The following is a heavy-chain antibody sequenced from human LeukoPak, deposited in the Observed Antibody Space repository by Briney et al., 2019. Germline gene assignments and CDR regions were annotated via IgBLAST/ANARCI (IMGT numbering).Heavy chain of an antibody. CDR1: GDSISSSSYY. J-gene: IGHJ4*02. V-gene: IGHV4-39*07. CDR3: ARKAAAGDNFDY. D-gene: IGHD6-13*01. CDR2: IYYSGST. Sequence: SETLSLTCTVSGDSISSSSYYWGWIRQPPGKGLEWIGSIYYSGSTYYNPSLKSRVTISVDTSKNQFSLKLSSVTAADTAVYYCARKAAAGDNFDYWGQGTLVTVSS.